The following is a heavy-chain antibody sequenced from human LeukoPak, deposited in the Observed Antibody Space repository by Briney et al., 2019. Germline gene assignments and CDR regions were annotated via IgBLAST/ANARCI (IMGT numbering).Heavy chain of an antibody. Sequence: PGGSLRLSCEASGFIFSTYGMHWVRQAPGKGLEWVAVIWYDGSNKYYADSVKGRFTISRDNSKNTLYLQMSSLRAEDTAVYYCVRPNYYDSSGYDYWGQGTLVTVSS. D-gene: IGHD3-22*01. CDR2: IWYDGSNK. CDR3: VRPNYYDSSGYDY. J-gene: IGHJ4*02. CDR1: GFIFSTYG. V-gene: IGHV3-33*01.